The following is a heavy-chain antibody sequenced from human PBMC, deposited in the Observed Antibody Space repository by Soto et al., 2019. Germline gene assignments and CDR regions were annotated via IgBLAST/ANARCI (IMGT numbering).Heavy chain of an antibody. V-gene: IGHV3-23*01. CDR1: GFPFGTTD. J-gene: IGHJ5*02. CDR2: IDGSGGIT. Sequence: PSWSLRLSCASSGFPFGTTDMSWVRQAPGEGLEWVSTIDGSGGITFYADSVKGRFTISRDNSRNTVYLQMNSLRGDDTALYYCVKNSGWFNTWGQGALVTVSS. D-gene: IGHD3-10*01. CDR3: VKNSGWFNT.